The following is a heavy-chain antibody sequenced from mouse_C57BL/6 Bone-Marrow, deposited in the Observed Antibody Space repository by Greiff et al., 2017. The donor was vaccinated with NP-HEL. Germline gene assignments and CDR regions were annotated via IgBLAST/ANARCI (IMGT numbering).Heavy chain of an antibody. Sequence: EVQLVESGAELVRPGASVKLSCTASGFNIKDDYMHWVKQRPEQGLEWIGWIDPENGDTEYASKFQGKATITADTSSNTAYLQLSSLTSEDTAVYYCTSLLSLFAYWGQGTLVTVSA. CDR2: IDPENGDT. D-gene: IGHD1-1*02. J-gene: IGHJ3*01. CDR1: GFNIKDDY. CDR3: TSLLSLFAY. V-gene: IGHV14-4*01.